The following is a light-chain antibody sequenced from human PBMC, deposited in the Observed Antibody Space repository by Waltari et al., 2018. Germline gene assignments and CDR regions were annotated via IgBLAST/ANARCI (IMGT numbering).Light chain of an antibody. CDR3: QQYNDWPPLT. Sequence: EVVMTQSPATLSVSPGERVTLSCRASQSVNRFVAWYQQKPGQAPRLLNYGAATRATGIPGRFSGSGSGTEFTLTISSLQSEDFAVYYCQQYNDWPPLTFGGGTKLEI. CDR2: GAA. J-gene: IGKJ4*01. CDR1: QSVNRF. V-gene: IGKV3-15*01.